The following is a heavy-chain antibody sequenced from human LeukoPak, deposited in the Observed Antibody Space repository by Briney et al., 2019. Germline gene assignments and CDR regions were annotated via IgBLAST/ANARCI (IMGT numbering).Heavy chain of an antibody. V-gene: IGHV1-2*02. CDR1: GYTFTGYY. Sequence: GASVKVSCKSSGYTFTGYYIHWVRQAPGQGLEWMGWINPNSGCTNYAQKFQGRVTMTRDTSISTAHMELSRLRSDDTAVYYCARDSGERGSGSYLIAYWGQGTLVTVSS. CDR3: ARDSGERGSGSYLIAY. J-gene: IGHJ4*02. D-gene: IGHD3-10*01. CDR2: INPNSGCT.